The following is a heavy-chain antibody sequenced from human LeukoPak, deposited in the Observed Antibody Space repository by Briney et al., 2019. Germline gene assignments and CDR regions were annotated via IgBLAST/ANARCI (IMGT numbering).Heavy chain of an antibody. V-gene: IGHV1-69*13. J-gene: IGHJ6*02. Sequence: ASVKVSCKASGGTFISYAISWVRQAPGQGLEWMGGIIPIFGTANYAQKFQGRVTITADESTSTAYMELSSLRSEDTAVYYCARGFRSPPLRFGSPYGMDVWGQGTTVTVSS. CDR2: IIPIFGTA. D-gene: IGHD2-15*01. CDR1: GGTFISYA. CDR3: ARGFRSPPLRFGSPYGMDV.